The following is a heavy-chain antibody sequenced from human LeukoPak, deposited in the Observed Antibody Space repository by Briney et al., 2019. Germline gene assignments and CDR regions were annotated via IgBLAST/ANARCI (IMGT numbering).Heavy chain of an antibody. CDR3: TTYKNWVAGDV. V-gene: IGHV3-7*01. J-gene: IGHJ6*02. CDR1: GFTFSDYW. CDR2: IKQDGSEE. D-gene: IGHD7-27*01. Sequence: PGGSLRLSCAASGFTFSDYWMSWVRQAPGKGPEWVATIKQDGSEEHYVDSVKGRFTVSRDNARNSLFPQMNSLRVEDTAVYYCTTYKNWVAGDVWGQGTTVSVSS.